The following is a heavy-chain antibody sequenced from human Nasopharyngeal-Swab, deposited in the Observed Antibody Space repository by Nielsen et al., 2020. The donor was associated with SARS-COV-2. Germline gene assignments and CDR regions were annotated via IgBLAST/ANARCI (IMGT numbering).Heavy chain of an antibody. CDR3: AKPIVRGVPDYYYYYGMDV. CDR2: ISYDGSNK. J-gene: IGHJ6*02. Sequence: GGSLRLSCAASGFTFSSYGMHWVRQAPGKGLEWVAVISYDGSNKYYADSVKGRFTISRDNSENTLYLQMNSLRAEDTAVYYCAKPIVRGVPDYYYYYGMDVWGQGTTVTVSS. CDR1: GFTFSSYG. V-gene: IGHV3-30*18. D-gene: IGHD3-10*01.